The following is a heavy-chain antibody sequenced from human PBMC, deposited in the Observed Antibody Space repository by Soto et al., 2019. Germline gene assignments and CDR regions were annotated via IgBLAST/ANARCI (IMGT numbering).Heavy chain of an antibody. V-gene: IGHV4-61*01. D-gene: IGHD4-17*01. Sequence: QVQLQESGPGLVKPSETLSLTCTVSGGSVSSGSYYWSWIRQPPGKGLEWIGYIFYSGSTNYNPSLPSRVTITVDTSKNQFSLKLRSVTAADTAVYYCARDGANYGDYGFWGHGILVTVSS. CDR2: IFYSGST. CDR1: GGSVSSGSYY. J-gene: IGHJ4*01. CDR3: ARDGANYGDYGF.